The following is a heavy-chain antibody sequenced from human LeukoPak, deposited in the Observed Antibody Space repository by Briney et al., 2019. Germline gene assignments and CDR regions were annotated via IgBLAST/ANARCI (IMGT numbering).Heavy chain of an antibody. D-gene: IGHD4-17*01. CDR3: ARVGATVTYSEGAFDI. V-gene: IGHV3-7*01. J-gene: IGHJ3*02. CDR1: GFTFSSYW. Sequence: PGGSLRLSCAASGFTFSSYWMSWVRQAPGKGLEWVANIKQDGSEKYYVDSVKGRFTISRDNAKNSLYLQMNSLRAEDTAVYYCARVGATVTYSEGAFDIWGQGTMLTVSS. CDR2: IKQDGSEK.